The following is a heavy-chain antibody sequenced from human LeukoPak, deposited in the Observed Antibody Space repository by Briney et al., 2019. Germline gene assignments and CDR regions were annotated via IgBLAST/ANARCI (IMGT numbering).Heavy chain of an antibody. CDR1: GGSISSYY. CDR2: IYYSGST. Sequence: SETLSLTCTVSGGSISSYYWSWIRQPPGKGLERVGYIYYSGSTNYNPSLKSRVTISVDTSKNQFSLKLSSVTAADTAVYYCARDFSSTWYYFDYWGQGTVVTVSS. D-gene: IGHD6-13*01. CDR3: ARDFSSTWYYFDY. V-gene: IGHV4-59*01. J-gene: IGHJ4*02.